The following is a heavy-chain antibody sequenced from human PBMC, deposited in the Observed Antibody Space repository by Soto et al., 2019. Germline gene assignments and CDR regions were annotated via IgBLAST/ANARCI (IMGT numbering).Heavy chain of an antibody. J-gene: IGHJ5*02. Sequence: LVKGACKSSGGRNSIDAGSWGRQKKGQGLEWMGGIIPIFGTANYAQKFQGRVTITADESTSTAYMELSSLRSEDTAVYYCARDLSSSSVNWFDPWGQGTLVTVSS. V-gene: IGHV1-69*13. CDR1: GGRNSIDA. CDR2: IIPIFGTA. CDR3: ARDLSSSSVNWFDP. D-gene: IGHD6-6*01.